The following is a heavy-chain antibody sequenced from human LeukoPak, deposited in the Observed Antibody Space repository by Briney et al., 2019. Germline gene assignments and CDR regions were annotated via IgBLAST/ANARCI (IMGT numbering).Heavy chain of an antibody. CDR1: GYSFTSYW. J-gene: IGHJ4*02. CDR2: IYPGDSDT. CDR3: ARALVDTAMVTGFDY. V-gene: IGHV5-51*01. Sequence: GESLKISCKGSGYSFTSYWIGWVRQMPGKGQEWMGIIYPGDSDTRYSPSFQGQVTISADKSISTAYLQWSSLKASDTAMYYCARALVDTAMVTGFDYWGQGTLVTVSS. D-gene: IGHD5-18*01.